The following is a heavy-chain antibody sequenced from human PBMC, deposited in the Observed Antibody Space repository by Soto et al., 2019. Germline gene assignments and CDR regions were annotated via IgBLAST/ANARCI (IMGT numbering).Heavy chain of an antibody. J-gene: IGHJ6*03. CDR1: GDSVSSNSAA. CDR3: AGTTSHYWYYMDV. Sequence: SQTLSLTCAISGDSVSSNSAAWNWIRQSPSRGLEWLGRTYYRSRWYNDYAVSVKSRVTINPDTSKNQFSLQLTSVTPEDTAVYYCAGTTSHYWYYMDVWGKGTTVTVSS. CDR2: TYYRSRWYN. D-gene: IGHD1-7*01. V-gene: IGHV6-1*01.